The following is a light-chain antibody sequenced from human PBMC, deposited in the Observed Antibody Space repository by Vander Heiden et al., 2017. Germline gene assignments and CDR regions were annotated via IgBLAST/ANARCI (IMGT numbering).Light chain of an antibody. V-gene: IGKV1-39*01. CDR1: QTISKY. Sequence: DIQMTQFPPSLSAPVGDKVTITCRASQTISKYLNWYQQKPGKAPKLLIYATSSLQSGLPSRFNGGESGTDFTLTISRLQPEDSATYYCQQSDSTPYTFGQGTKLXIK. CDR3: QQSDSTPYT. J-gene: IGKJ2*01. CDR2: ATS.